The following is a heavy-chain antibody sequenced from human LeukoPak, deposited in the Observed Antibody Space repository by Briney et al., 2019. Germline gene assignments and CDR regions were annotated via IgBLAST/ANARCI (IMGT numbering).Heavy chain of an antibody. CDR1: GGTFSSYA. CDR2: IIPIFGTA. Sequence: SVKVSCKASGGTFSSYAISWVRQAPGQGLEWMGGIIPIFGTANYAQKFQGRVTITTDESTSTAYMELSSLRSEDTAVYYCARDLYGSGRNPDPWGQGTLVTVSS. V-gene: IGHV1-69*05. D-gene: IGHD3-10*01. J-gene: IGHJ5*02. CDR3: ARDLYGSGRNPDP.